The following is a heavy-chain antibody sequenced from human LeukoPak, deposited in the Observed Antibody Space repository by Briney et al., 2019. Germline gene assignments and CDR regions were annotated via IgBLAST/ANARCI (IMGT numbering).Heavy chain of an antibody. D-gene: IGHD6-13*01. CDR1: GFTFANDW. CDR2: IKPDGSEK. CDR3: ARVGYTRVLDP. J-gene: IGHJ5*02. V-gene: IGHV3-7*01. Sequence: GGSLRLSCEGSGFTFANDWINWVRQAPGKGLEWVANIKPDGSEKFYLDSVKGRFTISRDNAKNSVYLEMNSLRGEDTAVYYCARVGYTRVLDPWGQGTLVTVSS.